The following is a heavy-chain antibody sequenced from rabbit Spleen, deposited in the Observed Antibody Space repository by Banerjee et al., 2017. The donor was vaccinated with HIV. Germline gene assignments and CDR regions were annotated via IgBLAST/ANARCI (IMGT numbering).Heavy chain of an antibody. CDR3: GRGGDWGSRFDL. J-gene: IGHJ3*01. CDR1: GFSFGDRDV. D-gene: IGHD2-1*01. V-gene: IGHV1S43*01. CDR2: INTATGKA. Sequence: QEQLVESGGGLVTPGGSLTLTCTASGFSFGDRDVMCWVRQAPGKGLEWIACINTATGKAVYATWAKGRFTISRSTSLNTVDLKMTSLTAADTATYFCGRGGDWGSRFDLWGPGTLVTVS.